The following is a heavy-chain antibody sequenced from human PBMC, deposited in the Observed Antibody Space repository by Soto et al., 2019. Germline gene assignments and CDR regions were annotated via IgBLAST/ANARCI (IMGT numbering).Heavy chain of an antibody. Sequence: QITVKESGLTLVKPTETLTLTCTFSGFSLSTNGMGVGWIRQPPGKALEWLALIYWDDDKRYSSSLRSRLTIIKDTSKNQVDLTMTNMEPVDTATYYCARLTRGVYDLDRLWEKFDYWGQGTLVTVSS. J-gene: IGHJ4*02. D-gene: IGHD5-12*01. CDR1: GFSLSTNGMG. CDR3: ARLTRGVYDLDRLWEKFDY. V-gene: IGHV2-5*02. CDR2: IYWDDDK.